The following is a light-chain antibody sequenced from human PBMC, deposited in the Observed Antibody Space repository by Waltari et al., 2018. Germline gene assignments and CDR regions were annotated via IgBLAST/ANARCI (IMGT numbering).Light chain of an antibody. CDR2: TAS. V-gene: IGKV1-39*01. J-gene: IGKJ4*01. CDR3: QQSHSTPLT. Sequence: DIQMTQSPSSLSASVGDRVTITCRASRTISIYLNWYQQKPGKAPKLLIYTASTLQPGVPSRFSGSGSGTDFTITISSLQPEDFATYYCQQSHSTPLTFGGGTKVEIK. CDR1: RTISIY.